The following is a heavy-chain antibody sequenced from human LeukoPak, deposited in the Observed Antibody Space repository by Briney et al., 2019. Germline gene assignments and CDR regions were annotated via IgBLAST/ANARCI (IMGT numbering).Heavy chain of an antibody. J-gene: IGHJ4*02. CDR2: IYYSGST. Sequence: SETLSLTCTVSGGSISSYYWSWIRQPPGKGLEWIGYIYYSGSTNYNPSLKSRVTISVDTSKNQFSLELSSVTAADTAVYYCARRFYYYDSSGYYYYFDYWGQGTLVTVSS. CDR3: ARRFYYYDSSGYYYYFDY. CDR1: GGSISSYY. V-gene: IGHV4-59*08. D-gene: IGHD3-22*01.